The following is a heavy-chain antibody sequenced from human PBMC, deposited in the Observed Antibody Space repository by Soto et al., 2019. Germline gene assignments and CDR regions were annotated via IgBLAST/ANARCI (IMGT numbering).Heavy chain of an antibody. CDR3: ARVYYDSILSDFDY. CDR2: IYYSGST. V-gene: IGHV4-39*01. CDR1: GGSISSSSYY. J-gene: IGHJ4*02. Sequence: PSETLSLTCTVSGGSISSSSYYWGWIRQPPGKGLEWIGSIYYSGSTYYNPSLKSRVTISVDTSKNQFSLKLSSVTAADTAVYYCARVYYDSILSDFDYSGQGTLVTVSS. D-gene: IGHD3-22*01.